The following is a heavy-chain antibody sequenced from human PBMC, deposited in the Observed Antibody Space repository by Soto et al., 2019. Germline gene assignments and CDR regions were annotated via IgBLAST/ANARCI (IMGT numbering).Heavy chain of an antibody. CDR1: GYTFTSYG. CDR3: ARDRRKMDTTYGDAFHI. CDR2: ISAYNGNT. D-gene: IGHD1-1*01. V-gene: IGHV1-18*01. J-gene: IGHJ3*02. Sequence: ASVKVSCKASGYTFTSYGICWVRHAPGQGLEWMGWISAYNGNTNYAQKFQGRVTITTDESTSTAYMELSSLRSEDTAVYYCARDRRKMDTTYGDAFHIWGQGTMVTV.